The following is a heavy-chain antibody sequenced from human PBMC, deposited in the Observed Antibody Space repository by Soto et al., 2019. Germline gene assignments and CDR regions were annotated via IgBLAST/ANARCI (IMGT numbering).Heavy chain of an antibody. J-gene: IGHJ3*02. CDR3: ARGRTITGSVENAFDI. CDR1: GGTFSRYA. Sequence: ASVKVSCKASGGTFSRYAISWVRQAPGQGLEWMGGIIPFFGTANYAQKFQGRVTITADESTDTVYMGLSSLRSDDTAMYYCARGRTITGSVENAFDICGPGTMVTVS. CDR2: IIPFFGTA. V-gene: IGHV1-69*13. D-gene: IGHD1-20*01.